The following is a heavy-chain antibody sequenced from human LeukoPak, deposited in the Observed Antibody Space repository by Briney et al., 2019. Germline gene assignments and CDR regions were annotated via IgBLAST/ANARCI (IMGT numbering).Heavy chain of an antibody. J-gene: IGHJ5*02. CDR2: INSDGSSI. V-gene: IGHV3-74*01. D-gene: IGHD6-13*01. CDR1: GFTFSSYW. Sequence: GGSLRLSCTASGFTFSSYWIHWVRQAPGKGLVWVSRINSDGSSISYADSVKGRFTISRDNAKNTLFLQMNSLRVEDAAVYYCARGRIAAAGTREGDWFDPWGQGTLVTVSS. CDR3: ARGRIAAAGTREGDWFDP.